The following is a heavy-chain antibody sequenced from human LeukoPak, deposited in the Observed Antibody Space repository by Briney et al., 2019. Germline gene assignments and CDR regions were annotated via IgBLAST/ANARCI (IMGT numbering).Heavy chain of an antibody. CDR2: IYYSGSV. CDR3: ARRMIGIRFDP. CDR1: GGSISSSSYY. J-gene: IGHJ5*02. Sequence: SETLSLTCTVSGGSISSSSYYWGWIRQPPGKGLEWIASIYYSGSVHYNPSLKSRVTMSVDTSKNQFSLNLRSATAADTAVYYCARRMIGIRFDPWGQGTLVTVSS. V-gene: IGHV4-39*01. D-gene: IGHD3-22*01.